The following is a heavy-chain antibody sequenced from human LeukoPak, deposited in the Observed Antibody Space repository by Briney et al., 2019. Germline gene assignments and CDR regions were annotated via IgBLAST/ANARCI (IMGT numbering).Heavy chain of an antibody. CDR2: VDPEDGET. CDR1: GYTFTDYY. CDR3: AIVGATRWYYP. J-gene: IGHJ5*02. Sequence: ASVKISCKASGYTFTDYYMNWVQQAPGKGLEWMGRVDPEDGETIYAEKFQGRVTITGDTSTDTAYIELSSLRSEDTSGYYGAIVGATRWYYPCGEGTLIAVSS. D-gene: IGHD1-26*01. V-gene: IGHV1-69-2*01.